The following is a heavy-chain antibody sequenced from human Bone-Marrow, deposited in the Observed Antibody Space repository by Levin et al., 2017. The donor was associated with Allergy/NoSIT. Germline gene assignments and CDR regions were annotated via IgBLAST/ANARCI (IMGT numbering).Heavy chain of an antibody. CDR1: GYTFTGYY. CDR3: ARDRQVDRPYSYGLDV. V-gene: IGHV1-2*02. Sequence: ASVKVSCKASGYTFTGYYLHWVRQVPGQGLEWMGWISPNSGGTNYAQKSQGRVTLTRDTSISTAYLELSSLRSADTAVYYCARDRQVDRPYSYGLDVWGQGTTVTVSS. CDR2: ISPNSGGT. J-gene: IGHJ6*02.